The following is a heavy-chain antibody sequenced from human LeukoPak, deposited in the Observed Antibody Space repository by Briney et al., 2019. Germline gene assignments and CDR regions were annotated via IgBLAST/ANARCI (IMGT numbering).Heavy chain of an antibody. D-gene: IGHD3-3*01. J-gene: IGHJ4*02. CDR3: ATFGVIVRNNYLDY. CDR1: GVIFRSYA. V-gene: IGHV3-23*01. CDR2: ITANGDAT. Sequence: GGSLRLSCVGSGVIFRSYAVTWVRQPPGKGLDWVSSITANGDATFYADSVKGRFTISRDNSKDTLYLQMSSLRAEDTAVYYCATFGVIVRNNYLDYWGQGALVAVSS.